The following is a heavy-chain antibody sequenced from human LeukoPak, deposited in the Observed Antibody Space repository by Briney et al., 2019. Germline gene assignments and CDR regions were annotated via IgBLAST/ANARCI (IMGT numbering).Heavy chain of an antibody. CDR3: ARDRALYDSRGYYYTEDDY. CDR2: IKSDGGET. V-gene: IGHV3-7*01. J-gene: IGHJ4*02. CDR1: GFIFSSYW. D-gene: IGHD3-22*01. Sequence: GGSLRLSCTASGFIFSSYWMSWVRQAPGKGLEWVANIKSDGGETYYVDSVRGRFTISRDNARNSLYLQMNSLRAGDTAVYYCARDRALYDSRGYYYTEDDYWGQGTLVTVSS.